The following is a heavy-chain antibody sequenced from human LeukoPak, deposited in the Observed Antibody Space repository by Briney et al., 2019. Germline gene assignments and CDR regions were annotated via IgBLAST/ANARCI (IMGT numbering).Heavy chain of an antibody. J-gene: IGHJ6*02. CDR3: ARVGYDSSGYYYYYYGMDV. CDR2: ISAYNGNT. D-gene: IGHD3-22*01. CDR1: GYTFTSYG. Sequence: ASVTVSCKASGYTFTSYGISWVRQAPGHGLEWMGWISAYNGNTNYAQKLQGRVTMTTDTSTSTAYMELRSLRSDDTAVYYCARVGYDSSGYYYYYYGMDVWGQGTTVTVSS. V-gene: IGHV1-18*01.